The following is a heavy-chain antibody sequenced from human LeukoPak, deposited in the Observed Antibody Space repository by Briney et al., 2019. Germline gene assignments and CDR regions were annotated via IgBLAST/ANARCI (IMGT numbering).Heavy chain of an antibody. CDR1: GFIFNDYW. J-gene: IGHJ4*02. CDR2: IDRDGTPR. Sequence: GGSLRLSCAASGFIFNDYWMLWVRQVPGKGLVWVSRIDRDGTPRIYADSVKGRFTVSRDNARKVLYLQMNSLKEEETGIYYCVASRWSGALDFWGQGSLVTVSS. CDR3: VASRWSGALDF. D-gene: IGHD3-3*01. V-gene: IGHV3-74*01.